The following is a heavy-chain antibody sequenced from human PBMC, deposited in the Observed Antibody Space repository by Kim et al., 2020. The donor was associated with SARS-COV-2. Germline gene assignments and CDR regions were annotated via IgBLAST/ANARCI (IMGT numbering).Heavy chain of an antibody. CDR3: ARGLGYCSGGSCYQPFDY. D-gene: IGHD2-15*01. Sequence: GGSLRLSCAASGFTFSSYAMHWVRQAPGKGLEWVAVISYDGSNKYYADSVKGRFTISRDNSKNTLYLQMNSLRAEDTAVYYCARGLGYCSGGSCYQPFDYWGQGTLVTVSS. CDR1: GFTFSSYA. V-gene: IGHV3-30-3*01. CDR2: ISYDGSNK. J-gene: IGHJ4*02.